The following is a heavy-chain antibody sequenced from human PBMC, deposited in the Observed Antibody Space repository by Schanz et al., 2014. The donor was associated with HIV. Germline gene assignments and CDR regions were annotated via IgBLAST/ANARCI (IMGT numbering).Heavy chain of an antibody. V-gene: IGHV3-30*18. CDR1: GFTFSSFG. CDR2: ISYDGINK. J-gene: IGHJ6*02. CDR3: AKDRNHYDSRYRGKGNYYYYYGMDV. Sequence: QVQLVESGGGVVRPGRSLRLSCAASGFTFSSFGMHWVRQAPGKGLEWVAVISYDGINKYYEDSVKGRLTISRDNSKNTLYLQMKSLRAEDTAVYYCAKDRNHYDSRYRGKGNYYYYYGMDVWGQGTTVTVSS. D-gene: IGHD3-22*01.